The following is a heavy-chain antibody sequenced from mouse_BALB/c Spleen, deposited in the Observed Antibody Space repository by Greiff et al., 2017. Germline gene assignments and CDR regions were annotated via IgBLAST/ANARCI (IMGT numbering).Heavy chain of an antibody. CDR1: GFSLTSYG. J-gene: IGHJ3*01. V-gene: IGHV2-9*02. Sequence: VKLMESGPGLVAPSQSLSITCTVSGFSLTSYGVHWVRQPPGKGLEWLGVIWAGGSTNYNSALMSRMSISKDNSKSQVFLKMNSLQTDDTAMYYCGGEGGSAWFAYWGQGTLVTVSA. CDR3: GGEGGSAWFAY. CDR2: IWAGGST.